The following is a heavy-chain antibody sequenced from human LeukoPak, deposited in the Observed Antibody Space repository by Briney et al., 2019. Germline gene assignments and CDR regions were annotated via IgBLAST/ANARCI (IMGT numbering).Heavy chain of an antibody. Sequence: GGSLRLSRAASGFTFSSYDMHWVRQATGKGLEWVSAIGTAGDPYYPGSVKGRFTISRENAKNSLYLQMNSLRAGDTAVYYCARVGLYCSGGSCYSVFDYWGQGTLVTVSS. CDR3: ARVGLYCSGGSCYSVFDY. D-gene: IGHD2-15*01. CDR1: GFTFSSYD. CDR2: IGTAGDP. J-gene: IGHJ4*02. V-gene: IGHV3-13*05.